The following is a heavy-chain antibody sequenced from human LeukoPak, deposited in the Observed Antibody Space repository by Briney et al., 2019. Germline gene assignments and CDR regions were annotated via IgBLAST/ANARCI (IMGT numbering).Heavy chain of an antibody. D-gene: IGHD1-26*01. CDR2: INPKSGGT. Sequence: ASVKVSCKASGYSFTGYYLDWVRQAPGQGLEWMGWINPKSGGTNYAQKFRGRVTITADKSTRTAYMELSSLRAEDTAVYYCARDPELLGAFDIWGQGTMVTVSS. CDR3: ARDPELLGAFDI. J-gene: IGHJ3*02. CDR1: GYSFTGYY. V-gene: IGHV1-2*02.